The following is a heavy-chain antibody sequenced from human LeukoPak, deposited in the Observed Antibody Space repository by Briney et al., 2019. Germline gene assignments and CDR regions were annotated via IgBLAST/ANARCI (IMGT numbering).Heavy chain of an antibody. CDR1: GFTFSSYG. V-gene: IGHV3-30*02. Sequence: GGSLRLSCAASGFTFSSYGMHWVRQAPGKGLEWVAFIRYDGSNKYYADSVKGRFTISRDNSKNTLYLQMNSLRDEDTAVYYCARGSSSWDSIDYGGQGTLVTVSS. J-gene: IGHJ4*02. CDR2: IRYDGSNK. D-gene: IGHD6-13*01. CDR3: ARGSSSWDSIDY.